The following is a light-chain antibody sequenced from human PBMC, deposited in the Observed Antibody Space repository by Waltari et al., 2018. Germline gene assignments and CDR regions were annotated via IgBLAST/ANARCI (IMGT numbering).Light chain of an antibody. J-gene: IGKJ2*01. V-gene: IGKV4-1*01. CDR1: QTLLYTSTNKNY. CDR3: QQYYSTPPT. CDR2: WAS. Sequence: DIVMTQSPDSLAVSLGEGATVHCPSSQTLLYTSTNKNYLAWYQQKPGQPPKLLFYWASTRQSGVPDRFTGSGSETDFTLTISSLQAEDVAVYYCQQYYSTPPTFGQGTKLEI.